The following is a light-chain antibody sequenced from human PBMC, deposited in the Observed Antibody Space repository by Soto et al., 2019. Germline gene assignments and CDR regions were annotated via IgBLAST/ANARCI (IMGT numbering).Light chain of an antibody. J-gene: IGKJ5*01. CDR2: GSS. CDR1: QTITSSY. V-gene: IGKV3-20*01. CDR3: QQYGRAPIT. Sequence: EIVLTQSPGTLSLSPGERATLSCRASQTITSSYLAWYQQKPGQAPRLLIYGSSSRATGIPDRFSGSGSGTDFTLTISRLEPEDFVGYYCQQYGRAPITFGQGTRLEIK.